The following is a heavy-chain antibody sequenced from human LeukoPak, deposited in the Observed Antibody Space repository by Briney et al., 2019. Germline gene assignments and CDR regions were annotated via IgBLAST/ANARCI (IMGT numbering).Heavy chain of an antibody. CDR2: IYHSGST. Sequence: SETLSLTCTVSGYSISSGYYWGWIRQPPGKGLEWIGSIYHSGSTYYNPSLKSRVTISVDTSKNQFSLKLSSVTAADTAMYYCARAITGPPSENDYWGQGTLVTVSS. J-gene: IGHJ4*02. CDR1: GYSISSGYY. D-gene: IGHD1-14*01. CDR3: ARAITGPPSENDY. V-gene: IGHV4-38-2*02.